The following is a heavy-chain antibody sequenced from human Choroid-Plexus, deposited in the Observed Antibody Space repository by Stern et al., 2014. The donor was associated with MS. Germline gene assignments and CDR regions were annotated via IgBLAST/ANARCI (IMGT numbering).Heavy chain of an antibody. CDR1: GFTFGGCA. CDR2: VSNDGSYK. D-gene: IGHD2/OR15-2a*01. J-gene: IGHJ5*02. Sequence: VQLVQSGGGVVQPGRPLRLSCAASGFTFGGCAMDWVRQAPGKGLEWVGGVSNDGSYKYYADSVKGRFTISRDNSQNTLYMQMSSLRPEDTAVYYCAKDRQYLTYFFDHWGQGSLVTVSS. V-gene: IGHV3-30*18. CDR3: AKDRQYLTYFFDH.